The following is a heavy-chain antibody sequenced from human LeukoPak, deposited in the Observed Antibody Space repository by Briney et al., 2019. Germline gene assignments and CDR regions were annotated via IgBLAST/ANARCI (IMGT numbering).Heavy chain of an antibody. Sequence: GGSLRLSCAASGFIFTNAWMNWVRQAPGKGLEWVSYISSKSSIIYYADSVKGRFTISRDNAKNSLYLQMNSLRGDDTAVYYCATVAGDCSGGRCYLLRFDYWGQGTLVTVSS. D-gene: IGHD2-15*01. CDR2: ISSKSSII. J-gene: IGHJ4*02. CDR3: ATVAGDCSGGRCYLLRFDY. V-gene: IGHV3-48*01. CDR1: GFIFTNAW.